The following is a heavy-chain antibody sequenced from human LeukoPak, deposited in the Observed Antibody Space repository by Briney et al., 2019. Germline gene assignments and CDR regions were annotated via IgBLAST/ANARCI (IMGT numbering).Heavy chain of an antibody. V-gene: IGHV4-39*01. CDR2: IYYSGST. J-gene: IGHJ5*02. CDR3: ARPRGSSGSYNWFDP. Sequence: SETLSLTCTVSCGSSSSSSYYWAWIRQPPGKGLEWIGSIYYSGSTYYNPSLKSRVTISVDTSKNQFSLKLSSVTAADTAVYYCARPRGSSGSYNWFDPWGQGTLVTVSS. D-gene: IGHD6-19*01. CDR1: CGSSSSSSYY.